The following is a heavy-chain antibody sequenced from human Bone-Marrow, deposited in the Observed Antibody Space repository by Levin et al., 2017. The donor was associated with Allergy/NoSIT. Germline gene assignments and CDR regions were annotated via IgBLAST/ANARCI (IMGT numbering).Heavy chain of an antibody. J-gene: IGHJ5*02. V-gene: IGHV3-11*03. D-gene: IGHD5-12*01. CDR1: GFTFSDYY. CDR3: AGHSGYDSYNWFDP. CDR2: ISSSSSYT. Sequence: KSGGSLRLSCAASGFTFSDYYMSWIRQAPGKGLEWVSYISSSSSYTNYADSVKGRFTISRDNAKNSLYLQMNSLRAEDTAVYYCAGHSGYDSYNWFDPWGQGTLVTVSS.